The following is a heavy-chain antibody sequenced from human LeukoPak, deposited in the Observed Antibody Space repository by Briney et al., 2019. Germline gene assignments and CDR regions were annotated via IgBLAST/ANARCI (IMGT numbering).Heavy chain of an antibody. CDR1: GGSFSGYY. J-gene: IGHJ4*02. CDR3: ARHGHINEYNRPGVDY. D-gene: IGHD6-6*01. CDR2: INHSGST. V-gene: IGHV4-34*01. Sequence: SETLSLTCAVYGGSFSGYYWSWIRQPPGKGLEWIGEINHSGSTNYNPSLKSRVTISVDTSKNQFSLKITSVTAADTAVYYCARHGHINEYNRPGVDYWGQGALVTVSS.